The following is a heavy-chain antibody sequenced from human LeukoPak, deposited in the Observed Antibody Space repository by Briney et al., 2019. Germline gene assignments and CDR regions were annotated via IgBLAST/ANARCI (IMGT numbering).Heavy chain of an antibody. CDR2: IYHRGSA. J-gene: IGHJ3*02. CDR3: ARVGLAYCSGGSCYSALYDYGDSPAFDI. D-gene: IGHD2-15*01. Sequence: SETLSLTCTVFGGSISSYYWSWIRQPPGKGLEWIGYIYHRGSANYNPSLKSRVAISLDTSKNQFSLRLSSVTAADTAVYYCARVGLAYCSGGSCYSALYDYGDSPAFDIWGQGTMVTVSS. CDR1: GGSISSYY. V-gene: IGHV4-59*12.